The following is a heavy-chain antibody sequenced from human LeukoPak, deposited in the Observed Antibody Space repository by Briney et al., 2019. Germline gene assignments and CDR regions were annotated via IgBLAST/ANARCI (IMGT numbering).Heavy chain of an antibody. CDR2: INWNSGTI. CDR3: AKAVFAVVVNPFDY. J-gene: IGHJ4*02. Sequence: SLRLSCAASGFTFDDYAMHWVRQAPGRGLEWVSGINWNSGTIYYADSVEGRFTISRDNAKNSLFLQMNSLRADDTALYYCAKAVFAVVVNPFDYWGQGTLVTVSS. CDR1: GFTFDDYA. D-gene: IGHD6-19*01. V-gene: IGHV3-9*01.